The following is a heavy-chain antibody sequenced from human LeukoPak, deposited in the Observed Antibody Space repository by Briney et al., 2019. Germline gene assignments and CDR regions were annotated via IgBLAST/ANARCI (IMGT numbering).Heavy chain of an antibody. CDR2: ISSSSSYI. D-gene: IGHD3-16*01. CDR3: AGRGRDFDY. CDR1: GFTFSSYS. V-gene: IGHV3-21*01. Sequence: GGSLRLSCAASGFTFSSYSMNWVRQAPGKGLEWVSLISSSSSYIYYADSVKGRFTISRDNAKNSLYLQMNSLRAEDTAVYYCAGRGRDFDYWGQGTLVTVSS. J-gene: IGHJ4*02.